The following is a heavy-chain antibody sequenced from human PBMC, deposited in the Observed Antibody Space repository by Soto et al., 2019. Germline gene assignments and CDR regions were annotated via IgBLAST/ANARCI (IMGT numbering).Heavy chain of an antibody. CDR2: FTGSGGST. J-gene: IGHJ4*02. V-gene: IGHV3-23*01. CDR3: AWNIPASGTDC. CDR1: GFTFSSYD. D-gene: IGHD6-13*01. Sequence: EVQLLESGGDLVQPGGSLRLSCAASGFTFSSYDMTWVRQVPGKGLEWVSTFTGSGGSTCYADSAKGRFTISRDNSKNTLYLQMNSLRAEDTAVYFCAWNIPASGTDCWGQGTLVTGSS.